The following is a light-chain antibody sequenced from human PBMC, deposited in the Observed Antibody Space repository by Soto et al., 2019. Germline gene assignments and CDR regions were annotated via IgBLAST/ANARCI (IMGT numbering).Light chain of an antibody. V-gene: IGKV3D-15*01. CDR2: DAS. CDR1: QSVDSK. CDR3: QQYYVWNT. Sequence: EIVMTQSPATLSVSPGERAIFSCRASQSVDSKLAWYQQKLGQAPRLLIYDASTRATGIPARFSGSGSGTEFTLTIRSLQSEDFAICYCQQYYVWNTFGGGTKVEIK. J-gene: IGKJ4*01.